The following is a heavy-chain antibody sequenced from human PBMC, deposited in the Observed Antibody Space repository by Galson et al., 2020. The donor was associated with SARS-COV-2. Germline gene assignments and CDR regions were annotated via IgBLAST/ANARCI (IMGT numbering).Heavy chain of an antibody. CDR3: ARDSMGFRYGGSAHFSY. V-gene: IGHV3-33*01. CDR1: GFTFSSYG. D-gene: IGHD1-26*01. CDR2: IWYDGSNK. Sequence: GGSLRLSCAASGFTFSSYGMHWVRQAPGKGLEWVAVIWYDGSNKYYADSVKGRFTISRDNSKNTLYLQMNSLRAEDTAVYYCARDSMGFRYGGSAHFSYWGQGTLVTVSS. J-gene: IGHJ4*02.